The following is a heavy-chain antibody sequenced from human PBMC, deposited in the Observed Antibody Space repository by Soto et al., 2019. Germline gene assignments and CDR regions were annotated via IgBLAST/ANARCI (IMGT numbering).Heavy chain of an antibody. J-gene: IGHJ3*02. V-gene: IGHV4-30-4*01. CDR1: GGSISSGDYY. D-gene: IGHD2-2*01. Sequence: SETLSLTCTVSGGSISSGDYYWSWIRQPPGKGLEWIGYIYYSGSTYYNPSLKSRVTISVDTSKNQFSLKLSSVTAADTAVYYCARVPRVYCISTRCSDAFDIWGQGTMVTVSS. CDR3: ARVPRVYCISTRCSDAFDI. CDR2: IYYSGST.